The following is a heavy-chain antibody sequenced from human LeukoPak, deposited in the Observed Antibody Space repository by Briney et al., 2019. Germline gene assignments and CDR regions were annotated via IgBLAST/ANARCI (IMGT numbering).Heavy chain of an antibody. J-gene: IGHJ4*02. V-gene: IGHV3-23*01. CDR2: ISGSGGST. D-gene: IGHD3-9*01. CDR3: AKWVSFDWFPIDY. CDR1: GFTFSSYA. Sequence: GSLRLSCAASGFTFSSYAMGWVRQAPGKGLEWVSGISGSGGSTYYPDSVKGRFTISRDNSKNTLYLQMRSLRADDTAVYYCAKWVSFDWFPIDYWGQGTLVSVSS.